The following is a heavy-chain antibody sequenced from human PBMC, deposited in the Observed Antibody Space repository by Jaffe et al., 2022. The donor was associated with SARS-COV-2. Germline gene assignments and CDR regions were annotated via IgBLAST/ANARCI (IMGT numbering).Heavy chain of an antibody. Sequence: EVQLVESGGGLVQPGGSLRLSCAASGFTFSSFWMTWVRQAPGKGLEWVANIKEDGSEKYYVDSVKGRFTISRDNAKDSLFLQMHSLRAEDTAVYFCARDGYSTRWYGVKSIDPWGQGTLVTVSS. CDR1: GFTFSSFW. CDR2: IKEDGSEK. D-gene: IGHD2-8*01. J-gene: IGHJ5*02. V-gene: IGHV3-7*03. CDR3: ARDGYSTRWYGVKSIDP.